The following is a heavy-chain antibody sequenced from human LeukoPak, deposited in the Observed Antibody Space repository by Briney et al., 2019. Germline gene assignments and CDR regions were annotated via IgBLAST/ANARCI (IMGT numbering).Heavy chain of an antibody. CDR1: GGSISSSSYY. V-gene: IGHV4-39*07. D-gene: IGHD4-17*01. CDR2: IYYSGST. Sequence: SETLSLTCTVSGGSISSSSYYWGWIRQPPGKGLEWIGSIYYSGSTYYNPSLKSRVTISVDTSKNQFSLKLSSVTAADTAVYYCSRDGLTPAVHYWGQGTLVTVSS. J-gene: IGHJ4*02. CDR3: SRDGLTPAVHY.